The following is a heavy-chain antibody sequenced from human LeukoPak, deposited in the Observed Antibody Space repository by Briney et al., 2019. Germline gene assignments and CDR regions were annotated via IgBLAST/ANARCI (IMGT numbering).Heavy chain of an antibody. CDR3: AKDIVLVVTAHDYFDY. J-gene: IGHJ4*02. D-gene: IGHD2-15*01. CDR1: GFTFSSYE. Sequence: GGSLRLSCAASGFTFSSYEMNWVRQAPGKGLEWVSYISSSGSTIYYADSVKGRFTISRDTAKNSLYLQMNSLRAEDTAVYYCAKDIVLVVTAHDYFDYWGQGTLVTVSS. CDR2: ISSSGSTI. V-gene: IGHV3-48*03.